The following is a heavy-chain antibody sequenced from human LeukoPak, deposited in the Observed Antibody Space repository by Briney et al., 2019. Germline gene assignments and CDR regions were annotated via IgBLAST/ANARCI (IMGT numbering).Heavy chain of an antibody. V-gene: IGHV3-21*01. D-gene: IGHD2-2*01. CDR2: ISSSSSYI. CDR1: GFTFSSYS. CDR3: ARDRDCSSTSCFNAFDI. Sequence: GGSLRLSCAASGFTFSSYSMNWVRQAPGKGLEWVSSISSSSSYIYYADSVKGRFTISRDNAKNSLYLQMNSLRAEDTAVYYCARDRDCSSTSCFNAFDIWGQGTVVTVSS. J-gene: IGHJ3*02.